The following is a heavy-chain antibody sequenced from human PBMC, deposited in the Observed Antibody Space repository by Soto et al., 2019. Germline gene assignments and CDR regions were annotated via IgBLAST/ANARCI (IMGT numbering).Heavy chain of an antibody. V-gene: IGHV3-30-3*01. Sequence: GGSLRLSCAASGFTFSSYSIHWVRQAKGKGLEWVAVISYDGVNKYYADSVKGRFTISRDNSKNTLYLQMNSLRAEDTAVYYCARYSMAFDYWGQGTLVTVSS. D-gene: IGHD3-10*01. CDR1: GFTFSSYS. CDR2: ISYDGVNK. J-gene: IGHJ4*02. CDR3: ARYSMAFDY.